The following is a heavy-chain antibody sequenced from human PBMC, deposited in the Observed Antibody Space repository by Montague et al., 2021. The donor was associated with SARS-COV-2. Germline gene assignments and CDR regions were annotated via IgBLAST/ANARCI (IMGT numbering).Heavy chain of an antibody. Sequence: SETLSLTCTVYGESFSGYYWTWIRQPPGKGLEWIGEVSHPGSANYNPSLRSRVTISVDTYRKQVSLRLTSVTAADTATYYCARGVYSRLVCVFSPFYYFVHWGQGTMVTVSS. CDR2: VSHPGSA. CDR3: ARGVYSRLVCVFSPFYYFVH. CDR1: GESFSGYY. V-gene: IGHV4-34*01. J-gene: IGHJ4*02. D-gene: IGHD4-11*01.